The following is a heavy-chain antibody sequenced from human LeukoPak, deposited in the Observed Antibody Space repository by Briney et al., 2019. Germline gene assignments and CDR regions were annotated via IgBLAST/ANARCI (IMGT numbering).Heavy chain of an antibody. V-gene: IGHV3-48*01. CDR3: AITGWFGELLSFDY. CDR1: GCTFSSYS. D-gene: IGHD3-10*01. J-gene: IGHJ4*02. Sequence: GGSLRLSCAASGCTFSSYSMNWVRQAPGKGLEWVSYISSSSSTIYYADSVKGRFTISRDNSKNTLYLQMNSLRAEDTAVYYCAITGWFGELLSFDYWGQGTLVTVSS. CDR2: ISSSSSTI.